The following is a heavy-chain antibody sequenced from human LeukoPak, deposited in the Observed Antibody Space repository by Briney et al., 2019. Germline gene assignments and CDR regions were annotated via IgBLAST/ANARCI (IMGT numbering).Heavy chain of an antibody. V-gene: IGHV4-34*01. CDR2: INHSGSN. J-gene: IGHJ5*02. D-gene: IGHD6-13*01. CDR1: GGTFSGYY. Sequence: SETLSLTCAVSGGTFSGYYLSWIRQPPGKGLEWIGEINHSGSNNYNPALMSRVTISVDKTKNQFTLMLMTVPAADDAVYYCSGGKSRVFNWFDLWGEGTLVTVSS. CDR3: SGGKSRVFNWFDL.